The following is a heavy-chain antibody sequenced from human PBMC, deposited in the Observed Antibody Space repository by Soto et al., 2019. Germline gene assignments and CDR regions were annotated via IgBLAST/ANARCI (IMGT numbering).Heavy chain of an antibody. V-gene: IGHV3-15*01. CDR3: TTNNVGHTDILARYYFDS. D-gene: IGHD3-9*01. CDR2: IKRKTDGGTT. Sequence: PGGSLRLSCAASGFTFSNAWMSWVRQAPGKGLEWVGRIKRKTDGGTTDYAAPVKGRFTISRDDSKNTLYLQMNSLKTEDTVVYYCTTNNVGHTDILARYYFDSWGQGTLVTVSS. J-gene: IGHJ4*02. CDR1: GFTFSNAW.